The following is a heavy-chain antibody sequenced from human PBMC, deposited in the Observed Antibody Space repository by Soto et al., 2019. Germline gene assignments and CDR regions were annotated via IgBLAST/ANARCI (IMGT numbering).Heavy chain of an antibody. J-gene: IGHJ5*01. CDR2: IYYSGST. V-gene: IGHV4-61*01. D-gene: IGHD2-21*02. CDR1: GDSVSSGIYY. Sequence: SETLSLTCTVSGDSVSSGIYYWSWIRQPPGKGLEWIGYIYYSGSTNYNPSLKSRVTISVDTSKNQFSLKLSSVTAADTAMYYCAKGRRAHCGDDCLWFDSWSQGTLVTVSS. CDR3: AKGRRAHCGDDCLWFDS.